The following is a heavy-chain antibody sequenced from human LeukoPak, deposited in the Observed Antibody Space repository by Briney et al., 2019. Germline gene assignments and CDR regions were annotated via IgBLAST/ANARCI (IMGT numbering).Heavy chain of an antibody. D-gene: IGHD1-1*01. CDR1: GFTFSSYS. J-gene: IGHJ3*02. Sequence: GSLRLSCAASGFTFSSYSMNWVRQAPGKGLEWVSSISSSSSYIYYADSVKGRFTISRDNAKNSLYLQMNSLRAEDTAVYYCAREWNERPEGAFDIWGQGTMVTVSS. CDR2: ISSSSSYI. V-gene: IGHV3-21*01. CDR3: AREWNERPEGAFDI.